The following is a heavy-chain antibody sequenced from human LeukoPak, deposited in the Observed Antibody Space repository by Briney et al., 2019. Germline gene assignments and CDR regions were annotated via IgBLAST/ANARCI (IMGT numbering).Heavy chain of an antibody. Sequence: PSETLSLTCAVYGGSFSGYYWSWIRQPPGKGLEWIGEINHSGSTNYNPSLKSRVTISVDTSKNQFSLKLSSVTAADTAVYYCARKGYCSSTSCYPSRGMDVWGQGTTVTVSS. CDR2: INHSGST. D-gene: IGHD2-2*01. CDR3: ARKGYCSSTSCYPSRGMDV. J-gene: IGHJ6*02. V-gene: IGHV4-34*01. CDR1: GGSFSGYY.